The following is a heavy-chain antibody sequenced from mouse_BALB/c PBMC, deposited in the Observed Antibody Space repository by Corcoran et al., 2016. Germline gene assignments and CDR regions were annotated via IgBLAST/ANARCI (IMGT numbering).Heavy chain of an antibody. V-gene: IGHV14-3*02. CDR1: GFNIKDTS. D-gene: IGHD1-1*01. J-gene: IGHJ2*01. CDR2: IDPANGNT. Sequence: EVQLQQSGAELVKPGASVKLSCTASGFNIKDTSMHWVKQRPEQGLEWIGRIDPANGNTKYDPKFQGKATITADTSSNTAYLQLSSLTSEDTAVYYCARPPGSSYGYWGQGTTLTVSS. CDR3: ARPPGSSYGY.